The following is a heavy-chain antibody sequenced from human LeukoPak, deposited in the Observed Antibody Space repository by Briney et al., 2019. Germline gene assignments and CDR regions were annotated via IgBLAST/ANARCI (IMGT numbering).Heavy chain of an antibody. V-gene: IGHV4-39*01. D-gene: IGHD3-3*01. CDR1: GGSISSSSYY. CDR2: IYYSGST. J-gene: IGHJ3*02. Sequence: SETLSLTCTVSGGSISSSSYYWGWIRQPPGEGLEWIGSIYYSGSTYYNPSLKSRVTISVDTSKNQFSLKLSSVTAADTAVYYCASRSYDFWSGYHTNSDAFDIWGQGTMVTVSS. CDR3: ASRSYDFWSGYHTNSDAFDI.